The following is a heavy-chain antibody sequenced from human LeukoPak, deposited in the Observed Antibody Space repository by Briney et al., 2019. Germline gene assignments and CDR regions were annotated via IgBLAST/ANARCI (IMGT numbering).Heavy chain of an antibody. D-gene: IGHD5-24*01. CDR3: ARGDEIDC. Sequence: PGGSLRLSCAASGFTFSTYVMNWVRQAPGKGLEWVANIKEDGSEEYYVDSVEGRFTISRDNAKNSLYLQMNSLRAEDTAIYYCARGDEIDCWGQGTLVTVSS. CDR1: GFTFSTYV. V-gene: IGHV3-7*04. CDR2: IKEDGSEE. J-gene: IGHJ4*02.